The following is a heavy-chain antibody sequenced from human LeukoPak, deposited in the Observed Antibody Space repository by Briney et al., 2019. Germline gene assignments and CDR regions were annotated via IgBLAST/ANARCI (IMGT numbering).Heavy chain of an antibody. CDR1: GFTFSNYW. V-gene: IGHV3-7*01. D-gene: IGHD3-16*01. CDR2: IKQDGSEK. CDR3: ASELRNYYYYYSGMDG. Sequence: PGGSLRLSCAASGFTFSNYWMSWVRQAPGKGLEWVANIKQDGSEKYYVDSVKGRFTISRDNDKNSLYLEMNSLRAEDTAVYYCASELRNYYYYYSGMDGWGQGSTVTVSS. J-gene: IGHJ6*02.